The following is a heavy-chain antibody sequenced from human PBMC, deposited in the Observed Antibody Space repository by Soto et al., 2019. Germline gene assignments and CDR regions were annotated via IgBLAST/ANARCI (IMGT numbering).Heavy chain of an antibody. J-gene: IGHJ6*02. CDR1: GFSFTTYW. Sequence: GESLKISCKGSGFSFTTYWIAWVRQMPGKGLEWMAIIYPGDSDIRYSPSFQGQVSISVDRSITTAYLQWSSLKASDTAIYYCARLSGSPSGMDVWGLGTTVTVSS. CDR3: ARLSGSPSGMDV. V-gene: IGHV5-51*01. CDR2: IYPGDSDI. D-gene: IGHD6-6*01.